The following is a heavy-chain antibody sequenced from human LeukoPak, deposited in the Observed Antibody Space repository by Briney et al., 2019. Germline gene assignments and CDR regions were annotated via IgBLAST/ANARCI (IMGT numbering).Heavy chain of an antibody. CDR3: ARELSPVVKYYFEY. D-gene: IGHD3-22*01. J-gene: IGHJ4*02. CDR1: GFTFSSYG. V-gene: IGHV3-33*01. CDR2: IWYDGSNK. Sequence: PGRSLRLSCVASGFTFSSYGIHWVRQAPGKGLEWVAVIWYDGSNKYYAGSVKGRFTISRDNSKNTLYLQMNSLRAEDTALYYCARELSPVVKYYFEYWGQRTLVTVSP.